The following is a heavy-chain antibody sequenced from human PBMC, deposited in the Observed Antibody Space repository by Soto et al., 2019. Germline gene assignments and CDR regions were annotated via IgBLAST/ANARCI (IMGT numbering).Heavy chain of an antibody. Sequence: PGGALRVSCAASPVTFDDYAMHWVWEVPGKGLEWVSGINWNSGSIGYGDSVKGRFAISRDNAKNSLHLQMNSLSAEDTAFYYCVKDESINWYSGHFSHCAQGTLVSLSS. CDR2: INWNSGSI. CDR3: VKDESINWYSGHFSH. V-gene: IGHV3-9*01. D-gene: IGHD6-13*01. J-gene: IGHJ1*01. CDR1: PVTFDDYA.